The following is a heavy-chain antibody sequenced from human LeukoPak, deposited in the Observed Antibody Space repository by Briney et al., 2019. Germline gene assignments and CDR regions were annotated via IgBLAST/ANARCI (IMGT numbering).Heavy chain of an antibody. CDR2: IKKDGSEK. CDR1: GFTFSSYW. J-gene: IGHJ6*03. D-gene: IGHD3-10*01. V-gene: IGHV3-7*01. CDR3: ARDSGSGSYYNYYYYYMDV. Sequence: PGGSLRLSCAASGFTFSSYWMSWVRQAPGKGLEWVANIKKDGSEKYYVDSVKGRFTISRDNAKNSLYLQMNSLRAEDTAVYYCARDSGSGSYYNYYYYYMDVWGKGTTVTISS.